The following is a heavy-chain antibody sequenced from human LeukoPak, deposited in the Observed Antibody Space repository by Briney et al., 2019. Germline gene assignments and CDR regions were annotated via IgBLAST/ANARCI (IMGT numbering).Heavy chain of an antibody. CDR2: ISAYNGNT. V-gene: IGHV1-18*01. CDR3: ARDHPVKNGAWFGEF. CDR1: GYTFTSYG. D-gene: IGHD3-10*01. J-gene: IGHJ2*01. Sequence: ASVKVSFKASGYTFTSYGISWVRQAPGQGLEWMGWISAYNGNTNYAQKLQGRVTMTTDTSTSTAYMELRSLRSDDTAVYYCARDHPVKNGAWFGEFWGRGTLVTVSS.